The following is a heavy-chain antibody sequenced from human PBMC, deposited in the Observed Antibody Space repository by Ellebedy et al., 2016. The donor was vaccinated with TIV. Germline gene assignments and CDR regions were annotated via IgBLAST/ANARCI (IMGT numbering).Heavy chain of an antibody. CDR2: ISSSGSSTI. V-gene: IGHV3-48*04. CDR3: ARVQGLWFGDPDY. CDR1: GFTFSSYS. J-gene: IGHJ4*02. D-gene: IGHD3-10*01. Sequence: GGSLRLSXAASGFTFSSYSMNWVRQAPGKGLEWVSYISSSGSSTIYYADSVKGRFTISRDNAKNSLYLQMNSLRAEDTAVYYCARVQGLWFGDPDYWGQGTLVTVSS.